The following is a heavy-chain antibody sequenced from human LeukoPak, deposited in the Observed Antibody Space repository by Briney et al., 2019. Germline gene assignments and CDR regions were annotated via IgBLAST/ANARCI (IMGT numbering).Heavy chain of an antibody. CDR3: ARDLPPAPWNGMDV. CDR1: GLTVSGNY. J-gene: IGHJ6*02. V-gene: IGHV3-53*01. D-gene: IGHD2-2*01. CDR2: IFSSGNT. Sequence: LPGGSLRLSCAASGLTVSGNYMSWVRQAPGKGLEWVSAIFSSGNTFYPDSVKGRFTISRGNSKNTVYLQTNSLRPDDTAVYYCARDLPPAPWNGMDVWGQGTTVTVSS.